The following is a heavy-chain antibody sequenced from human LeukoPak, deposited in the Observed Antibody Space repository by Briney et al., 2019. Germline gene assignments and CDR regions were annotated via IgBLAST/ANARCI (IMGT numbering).Heavy chain of an antibody. Sequence: GGSLRLSCAASGFTFSSCALSWVRQAPGKGLEWVSYISSSGSTIYYADSVKGRFTISRDNAKNSLCLQMNSLRAEDTAVYYCARHGYSYGPPTGYFDYWGQGTLVTVSS. CDR2: ISSSGSTI. CDR1: GFTFSSCA. D-gene: IGHD5-18*01. J-gene: IGHJ4*02. V-gene: IGHV3-48*04. CDR3: ARHGYSYGPPTGYFDY.